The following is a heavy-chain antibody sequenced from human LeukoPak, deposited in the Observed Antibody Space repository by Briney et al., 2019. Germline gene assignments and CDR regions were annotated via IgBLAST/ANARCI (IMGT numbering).Heavy chain of an antibody. D-gene: IGHD2-21*02. CDR1: GHTFIGYH. J-gene: IGHJ6*02. CDR2: INPNSGGT. CDR3: ARAPVVVTAPLMDV. Sequence: ASVKVSCKASGHTFIGYHIHWVRQAPGQGLEWMGWINPNSGGTNYAQKFQGRVTMTRDTSISTAYMELSRLRSDDTAVYYCARAPVVVTAPLMDVWGQGTTVTVSS. V-gene: IGHV1-2*02.